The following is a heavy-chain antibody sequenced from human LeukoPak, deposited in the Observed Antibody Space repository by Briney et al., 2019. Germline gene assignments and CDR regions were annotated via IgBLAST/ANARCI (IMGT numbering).Heavy chain of an antibody. CDR2: ISGSGGST. CDR1: GFTFSSYA. Sequence: GGSLRLSCAASGFTFSSYAMSWVRQAPGKGLEWVSAISGSGGSTYYADSVKGRFTISRDNSKNTLYLQMNSLRAEDTAVYYCAKATSSSWYAGMCDYWGQGTLVTVSS. D-gene: IGHD6-13*01. CDR3: AKATSSSWYAGMCDY. V-gene: IGHV3-23*01. J-gene: IGHJ4*02.